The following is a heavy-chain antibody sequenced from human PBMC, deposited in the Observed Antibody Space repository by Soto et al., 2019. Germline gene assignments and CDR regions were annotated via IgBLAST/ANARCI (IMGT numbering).Heavy chain of an antibody. CDR1: GFTFSSYW. J-gene: IGHJ6*03. Sequence: GSLRLSCAASGFTFSSYWMSWVRQAPGKGLEWVANIKQDGSEKCYVDSVKGRFTISRDNAKNSLYLQMNSLRAEDTAVYYCARDVLYYYYYMDVWGKGTTVTVSS. CDR3: ARDVLYYYYYMDV. CDR2: IKQDGSEK. V-gene: IGHV3-7*01.